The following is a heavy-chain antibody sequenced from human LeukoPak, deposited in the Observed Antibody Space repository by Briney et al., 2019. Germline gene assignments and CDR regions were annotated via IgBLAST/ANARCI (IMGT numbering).Heavy chain of an antibody. V-gene: IGHV1-18*01. D-gene: IGHD5-12*01. CDR2: ISAYNGNT. Sequence: ASVKVSCKASGYTFTSYGISWVRQAPGQGLEWMGWISAYNGNTNYAQKLQGRVTMTTDTSTSTAYMELRSLRSDDTAVYYCARGDSGYESDYYFDYWGQGTLVTVSS. CDR1: GYTFTSYG. J-gene: IGHJ4*02. CDR3: ARGDSGYESDYYFDY.